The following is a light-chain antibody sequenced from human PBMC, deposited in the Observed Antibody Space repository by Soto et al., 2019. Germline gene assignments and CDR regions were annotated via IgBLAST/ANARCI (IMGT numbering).Light chain of an antibody. CDR3: QQYDNSVWT. J-gene: IGKJ1*01. CDR2: DAS. CDR1: QSVSSSY. Sequence: EIVLTQSPGTLSLSPGERATLSCRASQSVSSSYLAWYQQKPGQAPRLLIYDASNRATGIPDRFSGSGSGTDFTLTISRLEPEDLAVYYCQQYDNSVWTFGQGTKVDI. V-gene: IGKV3-20*01.